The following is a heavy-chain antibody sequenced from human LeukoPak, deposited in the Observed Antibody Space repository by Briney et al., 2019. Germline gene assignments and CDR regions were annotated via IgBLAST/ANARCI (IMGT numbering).Heavy chain of an antibody. CDR1: GFTVSSNY. CDR3: ATSYYYGSGSYYNRPVDY. J-gene: IGHJ4*02. Sequence: GGSLRLSCAASGFTVSSNYMSWVRQAPGKGLEWISVIYSGGSTYYADSVKGRFTISRDNSKNTLYLQMNSLRAEDTAVYYCATSYYYGSGSYYNRPVDYWGQGTLVTVSS. V-gene: IGHV3-53*01. CDR2: IYSGGST. D-gene: IGHD3-10*01.